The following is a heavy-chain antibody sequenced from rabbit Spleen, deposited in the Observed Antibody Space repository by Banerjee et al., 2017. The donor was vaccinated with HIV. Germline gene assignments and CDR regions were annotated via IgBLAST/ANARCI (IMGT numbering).Heavy chain of an antibody. D-gene: IGHD1-1*01. CDR1: GVSFSISSY. CDR2: IDAGSSGFT. Sequence: QSLVESGGDLVKPGASLTLTCTASGVSFSISSYMCWVRQAPGKGLEWIACIDAGSSGFTYFAAWGKGRFAISKTSSTTVTLQMTRLTAADTATYFCARDTSSSFSSYGMDLWGPGTLVTVS. CDR3: ARDTSSSFSSYGMDL. J-gene: IGHJ6*01. V-gene: IGHV1S40*01.